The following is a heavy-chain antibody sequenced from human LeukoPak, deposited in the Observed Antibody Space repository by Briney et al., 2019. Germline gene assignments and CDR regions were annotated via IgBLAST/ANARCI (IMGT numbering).Heavy chain of an antibody. D-gene: IGHD3-9*01. CDR1: GYTFTSYG. J-gene: IGHJ4*02. CDR2: ISAYNGNT. V-gene: IGHV1-18*01. CDR3: ASARAGYIDWLLNY. Sequence: ASVKVSCKASGYTFTSYGISWVRQAPGQGLEWMGWISAYNGNTNYAQKLQGRVTMTTDTSTSTAYMELRSLRSDDTAVYYCASARAGYIDWLLNYWGQGTLVTVSS.